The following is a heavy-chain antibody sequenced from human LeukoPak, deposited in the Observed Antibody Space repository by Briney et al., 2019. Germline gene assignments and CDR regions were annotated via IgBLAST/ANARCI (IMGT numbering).Heavy chain of an antibody. CDR3: ARDPGTGSDDY. CDR2: SLYTGTT. V-gene: IGHV4-39*07. D-gene: IGHD5-12*01. Sequence: SETLSLTCTVSGGPISGSSFYWGWIRQPPGKGLEWIGSSLYTGTTYSNPSLKSRVTISVDTSKNQFSLKLSSVTAADTAVYYCARDPGTGSDDYWGQGTLVTVSS. J-gene: IGHJ4*02. CDR1: GGPISGSSFY.